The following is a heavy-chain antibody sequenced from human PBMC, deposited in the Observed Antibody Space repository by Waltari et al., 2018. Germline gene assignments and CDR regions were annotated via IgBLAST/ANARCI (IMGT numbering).Heavy chain of an antibody. CDR2: VRGDGRT. CDR1: GDSMRRSDC. J-gene: IGHJ4*02. CDR3: ARDRGRGLYLDS. Sequence: QLKLQESGPGLVKPSGTLSLTCGAPGDSMRRSDCWSWVRQPPGKGLEWIGQVRGDGRTNYNPPFASRVTMSLDTSNNQFSLRMTSATAADTAVYYCARDRGRGLYLDSWGPGTLVTVSP. D-gene: IGHD2-15*01. V-gene: IGHV4-4*02.